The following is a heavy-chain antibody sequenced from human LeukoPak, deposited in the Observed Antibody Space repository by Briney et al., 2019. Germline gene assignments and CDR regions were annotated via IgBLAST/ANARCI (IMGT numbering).Heavy chain of an antibody. CDR1: GFTFSNYS. J-gene: IGHJ4*02. V-gene: IGHV3-21*06. Sequence: GGSLRLSYVASGFTFSNYSINWVRQAPGKGLEWISFISSSSSYIYYADSVKGRFTISRDNAKNLLYLQMNSLRAEDTAVYYCAPGIAAHWGQGTLVTVSS. D-gene: IGHD6-25*01. CDR2: ISSSSSYI. CDR3: APGIAAH.